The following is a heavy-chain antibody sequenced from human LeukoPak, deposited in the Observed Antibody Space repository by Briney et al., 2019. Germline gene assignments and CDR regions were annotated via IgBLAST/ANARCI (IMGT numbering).Heavy chain of an antibody. CDR3: AKDLSVVAATKGPDY. Sequence: GGSLRLSCEASGFTFNSYAMHWVRQAPGKGLEWVAAISYDGSNKYYADSVKGRFTISRDNSKNTLYLQMNSLRAEDTAVYYCAKDLSVVAATKGPDYWGQGTLVTVSS. CDR2: ISYDGSNK. CDR1: GFTFNSYA. J-gene: IGHJ4*02. V-gene: IGHV3-30*04. D-gene: IGHD2-15*01.